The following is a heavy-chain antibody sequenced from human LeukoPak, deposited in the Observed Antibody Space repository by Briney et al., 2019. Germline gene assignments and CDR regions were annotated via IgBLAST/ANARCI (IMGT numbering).Heavy chain of an antibody. Sequence: TGESLRISCKGSGYSFTSYWIGWVRQMPGKGLEWMGIIYPGDSDTRYSPSFQGQVTISADKSISTAYLQWSSLKASDTAMYYCARLESGYSSGSRDFDYWGQGTLVTVSS. V-gene: IGHV5-51*01. CDR2: IYPGDSDT. CDR3: ARLESGYSSGSRDFDY. CDR1: GYSFTSYW. J-gene: IGHJ4*02. D-gene: IGHD6-19*01.